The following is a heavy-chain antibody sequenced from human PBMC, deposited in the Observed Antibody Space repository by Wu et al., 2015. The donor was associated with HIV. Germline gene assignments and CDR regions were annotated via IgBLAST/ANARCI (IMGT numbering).Heavy chain of an antibody. CDR3: ARSHKWLQLRYQGNFDS. J-gene: IGHJ4*01. V-gene: IGHV1-2*02. CDR2: INPKNGGT. D-gene: IGHD6-19*01. Sequence: QVQLVQSGAEVKKPGASVKVSCKTSGYTFTDYYIHWMRQVTGQGPEWMGWINPKNGGTNYAQNFQGRLTMTRDTSISSVYMELKKLTSEDTAMYFCARSHKWLQLRYQGNFDSWGQGTLATVSS. CDR1: GYTFTDYY.